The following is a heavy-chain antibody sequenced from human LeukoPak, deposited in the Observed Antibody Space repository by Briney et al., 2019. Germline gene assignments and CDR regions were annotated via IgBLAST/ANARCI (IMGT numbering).Heavy chain of an antibody. CDR3: ARASGARLVTYFDY. D-gene: IGHD3-9*01. V-gene: IGHV3-66*01. CDR1: GFTVSSNY. CDR2: IYSGGST. Sequence: GGSLRLSCAASGFTVSSNYMSWVRQAPGKGLEWVSVIYSGGSTYYADSVKGRFTISRDNSKNTLYLQMNSLRAEDTAVYYCARASGARLVTYFDYWGQGTLVTVSS. J-gene: IGHJ4*02.